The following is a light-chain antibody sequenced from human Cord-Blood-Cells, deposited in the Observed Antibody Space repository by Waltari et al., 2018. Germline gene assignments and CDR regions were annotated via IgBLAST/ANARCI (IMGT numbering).Light chain of an antibody. J-gene: IGLJ3*02. CDR1: SSDVGGYNY. V-gene: IGLV2-8*01. CDR2: EVS. CDR3: SSYAGSNNV. Sequence: QSALTQPPSASGSPGQSVTISCTGTSSDVGGYNYVSWYQQHPGKAPKLMIYEVSKRPAGFPDRFSGSKAGNTASRTVSGLQAEDEADYYCSSYAGSNNVFGGGTKLTVL.